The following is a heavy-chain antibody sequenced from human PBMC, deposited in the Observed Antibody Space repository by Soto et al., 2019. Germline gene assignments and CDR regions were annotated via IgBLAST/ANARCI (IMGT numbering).Heavy chain of an antibody. CDR1: GYTFTSLG. CDR3: ARHDYGNYDPSSIFDY. CDR2: ISPYNGNT. V-gene: IGHV1-18*01. J-gene: IGHJ4*02. D-gene: IGHD4-17*01. Sequence: QVQLVQSGAELMKPGASVTVSCKASGYTFTSLGISWVRQAPGQGLEWMGWISPYNGNTNLAQKFQGRVILTTEAATSTAHMELRSLTSSDTAVYCCARHDYGNYDPSSIFDYWGQGTLVTVSS.